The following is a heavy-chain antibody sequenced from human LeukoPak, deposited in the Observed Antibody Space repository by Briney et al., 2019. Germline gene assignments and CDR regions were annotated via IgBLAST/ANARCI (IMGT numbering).Heavy chain of an antibody. Sequence: GESLKISCKGSGYSFTSYWIGWVRQMPGKGLEWMGIIYPGDSDSRYSPSFQSQVTISVDKSISTAYLQWSSLKASDTARYYCARLLLERLWGWFDLWGQGTPVTVSS. D-gene: IGHD1-1*01. CDR2: IYPGDSDS. CDR3: ARLLLERLWGWFDL. CDR1: GYSFTSYW. V-gene: IGHV5-51*01. J-gene: IGHJ5*02.